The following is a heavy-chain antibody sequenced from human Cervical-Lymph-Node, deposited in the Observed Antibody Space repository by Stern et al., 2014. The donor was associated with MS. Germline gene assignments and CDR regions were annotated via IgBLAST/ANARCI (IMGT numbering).Heavy chain of an antibody. CDR1: GYSFTHYY. D-gene: IGHD1-26*01. CDR3: VISWEKGETYAFDI. V-gene: IGHV1-46*03. Sequence: QVQLVQSGAEVKKPGASVKVSCKASGYSFTHYYMHWVRQAPGQGLEWMGIINPSDGSTSFAQRFQDRVTMTRDTSTSTAYMELSSLRSEDTAVYYCVISWEKGETYAFDIWGQGTMVTVSS. J-gene: IGHJ3*02. CDR2: INPSDGST.